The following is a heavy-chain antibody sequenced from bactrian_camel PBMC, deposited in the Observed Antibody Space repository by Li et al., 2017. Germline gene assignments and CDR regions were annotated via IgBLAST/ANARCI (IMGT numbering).Heavy chain of an antibody. V-gene: IGHV3S54*01. Sequence: HVQLVESGGDSVQAGGTLRLSCVASGHTDGIDSLITMGWLRQAPGKEREGVAVAYVGGGYINYVDSVKGRFTISQDNAKNTLYLQMNSLKAEDTAMYYCALRGRAGCDLGRKFDYLGQGTQVTVS. J-gene: IGHJ4*01. D-gene: IGHD3*01. CDR1: GHTDGIDSLIT. CDR2: AYVGGGYI.